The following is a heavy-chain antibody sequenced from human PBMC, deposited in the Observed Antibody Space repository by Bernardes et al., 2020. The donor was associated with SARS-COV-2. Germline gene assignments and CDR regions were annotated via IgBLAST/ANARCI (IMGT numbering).Heavy chain of an antibody. CDR3: ARGRGSCDGGDCVSFYLDP. CDR2: INPKSGGT. J-gene: IGHJ5*02. V-gene: IGHV1-2*04. Sequence: ASMKVSCKAPGNTFIDFNIHWVRQAPGQGLEWMGWINPKSGGTSYAQQFQGWVTMTRDTSITTVYMELTRLRSGDTAVYFCARGRGSCDGGDCVSFYLDPWGPGTLVIVSS. D-gene: IGHD2-21*02. CDR1: GNTFIDFN.